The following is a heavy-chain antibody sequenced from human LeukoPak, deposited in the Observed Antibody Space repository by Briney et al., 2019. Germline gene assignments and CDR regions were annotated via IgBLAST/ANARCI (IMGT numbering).Heavy chain of an antibody. J-gene: IGHJ4*02. V-gene: IGHV4-34*01. CDR2: INHSGST. Sequence: PSETLSLTCAVYGGSFSGYYWGWIRQPPGKGLEWIGEINHSGSTNYNPSLKSRVTISVDTSKNQFSLKLSSVTAADTAVYYCARRWPFIEAADNWGQGTLVTVSS. CDR1: GGSFSGYY. CDR3: ARRWPFIEAADN. D-gene: IGHD6-13*01.